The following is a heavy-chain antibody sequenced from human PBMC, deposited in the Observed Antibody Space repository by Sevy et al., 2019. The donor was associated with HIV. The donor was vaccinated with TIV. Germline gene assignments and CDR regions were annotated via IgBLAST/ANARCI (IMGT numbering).Heavy chain of an antibody. Sequence: GGSLRLSCAASGFTFSSYAMSWVRQAPGKGLEWVSAISGSGGSTYYADSVKGRFTISRDNSKNTRYLQMNSLRAEDTAVYYCAKALIWSGYYTDIYFDYWGQGTLVTVSS. CDR3: AKALIWSGYYTDIYFDY. CDR1: GFTFSSYA. J-gene: IGHJ4*02. D-gene: IGHD3-3*01. CDR2: ISGSGGST. V-gene: IGHV3-23*01.